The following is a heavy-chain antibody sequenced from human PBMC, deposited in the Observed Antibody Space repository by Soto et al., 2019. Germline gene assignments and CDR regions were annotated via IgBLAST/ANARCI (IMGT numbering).Heavy chain of an antibody. CDR2: IYYSGST. CDR1: GGSISSGDYY. Sequence: QVQLQESGPGLVKPSQTLSLTCTVSGGSISSGDYYWSWIRQPPGKGLVWIGYIYYSGSTYYNPSLNIRFDISVETSKNPVSLKLSYVAGSDSAGYCCASNRGYGGYYGMGVWGQGTTVTVSS. J-gene: IGHJ6*02. V-gene: IGHV4-30-4*01. D-gene: IGHD5-12*01. CDR3: ASNRGYGGYYGMGV.